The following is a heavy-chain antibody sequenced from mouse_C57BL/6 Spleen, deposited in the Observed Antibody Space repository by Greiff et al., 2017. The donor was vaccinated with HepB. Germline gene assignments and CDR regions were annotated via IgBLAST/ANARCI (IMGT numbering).Heavy chain of an antibody. CDR2: IYPGDGDT. V-gene: IGHV1-82*01. Sequence: VQLQQSGPELVKPGASVKISCKASGYAFSSSWMNWVKQRPGTGLEWLGRIYPGDGDTNYNGKFKGKATLTADKSSSTAYMQLRSLTSEDSAVYFCARSPLSFYAMDYWGQGTSVTVAS. J-gene: IGHJ4*01. D-gene: IGHD6-5*01. CDR1: GYAFSSSW. CDR3: ARSPLSFYAMDY.